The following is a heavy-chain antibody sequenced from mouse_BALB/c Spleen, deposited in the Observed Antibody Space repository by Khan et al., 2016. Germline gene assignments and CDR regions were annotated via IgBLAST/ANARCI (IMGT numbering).Heavy chain of an antibody. J-gene: IGHJ1*01. Sequence: EVKLLESGGGLVQPGGSLKLSCVASGFDFSRYWMSWVRQAPGKGLEWIGEINPDSSTINYTPSLKDKFIISRDNAKNTLYLQMSKVCSEDTALXYCARRGDGYWYFDVWGAGTTVTVSS. V-gene: IGHV4-1*02. CDR1: GFDFSRYW. CDR2: INPDSSTI. D-gene: IGHD2-3*01. CDR3: ARRGDGYWYFDV.